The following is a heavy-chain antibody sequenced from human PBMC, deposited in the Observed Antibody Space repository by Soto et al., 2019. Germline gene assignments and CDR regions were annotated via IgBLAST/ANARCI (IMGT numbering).Heavy chain of an antibody. CDR1: GFTFSTYS. D-gene: IGHD3-10*02. Sequence: EVQLVESGGGLVPPGGSLRLSCAASGFTFSTYSMNWVRQAPGKGLEWVSFISSTGESTYYADSVKGRLTISRDNAQNSLFPQTNRLTAEDTAVYYCARDVRLPDYWGQGTLVTVSS. CDR2: ISSTGEST. V-gene: IGHV3-48*01. J-gene: IGHJ4*02. CDR3: ARDVRLPDY.